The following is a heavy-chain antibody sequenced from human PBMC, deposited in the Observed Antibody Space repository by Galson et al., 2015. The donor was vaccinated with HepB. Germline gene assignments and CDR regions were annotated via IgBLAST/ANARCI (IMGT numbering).Heavy chain of an antibody. V-gene: IGHV3-30*04. J-gene: IGHJ3*02. CDR3: ARDWHGGNSGAFDI. CDR2: ISYDGSNK. Sequence: SLRLSCAASGFTFSSYAMHWVRQAPGKGLEWVAVISYDGSNKYYADSVKGRFTISRDNSKNTLYLQMNSLRAEDTAVYYCARDWHGGNSGAFDIWGQGTMVTVSS. CDR1: GFTFSSYA. D-gene: IGHD4-23*01.